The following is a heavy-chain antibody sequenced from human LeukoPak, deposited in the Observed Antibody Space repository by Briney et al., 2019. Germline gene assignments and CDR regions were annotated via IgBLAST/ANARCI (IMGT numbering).Heavy chain of an antibody. J-gene: IGHJ6*03. V-gene: IGHV3-53*01. CDR1: GFTVSDNY. CDR3: ARDFEGVHRTTNSYTYYYYMDV. D-gene: IGHD2/OR15-2a*01. Sequence: GGSLRLSCAASGFTVSDNYMTWVRQAPGKGLEWVSIIYGGSTYYADSVKGRFPLSTYNSKITLYLQMNSLRPEHTAVYYCARDFEGVHRTTNSYTYYYYMDVWGKGTTVIVSS. CDR2: IYGGST.